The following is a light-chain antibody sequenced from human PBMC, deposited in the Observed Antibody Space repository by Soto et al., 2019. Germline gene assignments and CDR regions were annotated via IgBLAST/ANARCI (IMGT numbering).Light chain of an antibody. J-gene: IGLJ3*02. CDR2: EDS. CDR3: CSYAGSSTSWV. V-gene: IGLV2-23*01. Sequence: QSALTQPASVSGSLGQSITISCTGTSSDAGNYNFVSWYQQHPGKAPKVIIYEDSTRPSGVSNRISGSKSGNTASLTISGLQAEDEADYYCCSYAGSSTSWVFGGGTQLTVL. CDR1: SSDAGNYNF.